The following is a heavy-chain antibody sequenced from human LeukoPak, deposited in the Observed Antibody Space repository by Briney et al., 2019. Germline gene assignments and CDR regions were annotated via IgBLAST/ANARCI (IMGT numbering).Heavy chain of an antibody. Sequence: PSETLSLTCTVSGGSINNYYWSWIRHPPGQGLQWIGYVYYSGRTSYNPSLQSRVTISVNTSKSEFSLKLSSVIAADTAVYYCARHGYDSNGLDWGQGTLVTVSS. J-gene: IGHJ4*02. D-gene: IGHD3-22*01. CDR3: ARHGYDSNGLD. CDR2: VYYSGRT. CDR1: GGSINNYY. V-gene: IGHV4-59*08.